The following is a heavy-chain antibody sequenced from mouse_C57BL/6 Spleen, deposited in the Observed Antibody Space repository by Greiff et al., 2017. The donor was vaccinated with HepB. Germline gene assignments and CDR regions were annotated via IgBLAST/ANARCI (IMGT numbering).Heavy chain of an antibody. V-gene: IGHV5-16*01. D-gene: IGHD2-2*01. J-gene: IGHJ2*01. CDR2: INYDGSST. Sequence: EVKLVESEGGLVQPGSSMKLSCTASGFTFSDYYMAWVRQVPEKGLEWVANINYDGSSTYYLDSLKSRFIISRDNAKNILYLQMSSLKSEDTATYYCARAGYDGFDYWGQGTTLTVSS. CDR1: GFTFSDYY. CDR3: ARAGYDGFDY.